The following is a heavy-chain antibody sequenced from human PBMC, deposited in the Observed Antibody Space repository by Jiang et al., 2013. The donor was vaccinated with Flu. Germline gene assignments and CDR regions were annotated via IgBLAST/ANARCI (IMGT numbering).Heavy chain of an antibody. CDR2: IYYSGST. D-gene: IGHD2-21*02. Sequence: ETLSLTCTVSGGSISSYYWSWIRQPPGKGLEWIGYIYYSGSTNYNPSLKSRVTISVDTSKNQFSLKLSSVTAADTAVYYCARQVTATLIDYWGQGTLVTVSS. V-gene: IGHV4-59*08. CDR1: GGSISSYY. CDR3: ARQVTATLIDY. J-gene: IGHJ4*02.